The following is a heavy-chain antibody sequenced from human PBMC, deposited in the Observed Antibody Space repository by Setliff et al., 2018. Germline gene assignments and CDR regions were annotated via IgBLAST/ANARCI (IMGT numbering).Heavy chain of an antibody. J-gene: IGHJ4*02. CDR1: GGSFSGYY. Sequence: SETLSLTCAVYGGSFSGYYWSWIRQPAGKGLEWIGRIFGSGSTNYNPSLKSRVTMSIDTSKNQFFLKVRSVTAADTAVYYCARDRGSNNSPEDFDYWGLGTLVTVSS. D-gene: IGHD1-1*01. V-gene: IGHV4-4*07. CDR2: IFGSGST. CDR3: ARDRGSNNSPEDFDY.